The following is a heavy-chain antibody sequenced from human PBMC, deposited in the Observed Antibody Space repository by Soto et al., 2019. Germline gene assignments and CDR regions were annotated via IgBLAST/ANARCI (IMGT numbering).Heavy chain of an antibody. CDR3: AKDRLSLDAFDI. V-gene: IGHV3-23*01. CDR2: ISSSGGGT. J-gene: IGHJ3*02. CDR1: GFTFDDYA. D-gene: IGHD3-16*01. Sequence: GGSLRLSCAASGFTFDDYAMHWVRQAPGKGLEWVSGISSSGGGTYYADAVKGRFTISRDNSKNTLYLQMNSLRAEDTAVYYCAKDRLSLDAFDIWGQGTMVTVSS.